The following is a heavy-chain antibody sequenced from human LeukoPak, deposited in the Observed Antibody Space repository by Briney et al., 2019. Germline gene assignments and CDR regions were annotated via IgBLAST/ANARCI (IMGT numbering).Heavy chain of an antibody. CDR1: GGTFSSYA. J-gene: IGHJ6*03. Sequence: SVKVSCKASGGTFSSYAISWVRQAPGQGLEWMGGIIPIFGTANYAQKFQGRVTITTDESTSTAYMELSSLRSEDTAVYYCASRAAVHTREIHYYYMDVWGKGTTVTVSS. V-gene: IGHV1-69*05. D-gene: IGHD6-13*01. CDR3: ASRAAVHTREIHYYYMDV. CDR2: IIPIFGTA.